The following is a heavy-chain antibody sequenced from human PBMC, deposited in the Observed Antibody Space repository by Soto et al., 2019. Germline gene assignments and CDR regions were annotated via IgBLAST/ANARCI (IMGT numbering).Heavy chain of an antibody. D-gene: IGHD3-10*01. V-gene: IGHV1-69*13. CDR3: ARGPYYYGSGSYYLDY. Sequence: SVKVSCKASGGTFSSYAISWVRQAPGQGLEWMGGIIPIFGTANYAQKFQGRVTITADESTSTAYMELSSLRSEDTAVYYCARGPYYYGSGSYYLDYWGQGTLVTVSS. CDR2: IIPIFGTA. J-gene: IGHJ4*02. CDR1: GGTFSSYA.